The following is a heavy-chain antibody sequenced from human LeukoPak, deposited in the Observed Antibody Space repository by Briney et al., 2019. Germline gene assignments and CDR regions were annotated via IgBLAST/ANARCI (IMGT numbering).Heavy chain of an antibody. CDR1: GYTFTGYY. Sequence: GASVKVSCKASGYTFTGYYMHWVRQAPGQGLEWMGWINPNSGGTNYAQKFQGRVTMTRDTSISTAYMELSRLRSEDTAVYYCASPLARNYYDTSGYYYWGQGTLVTVSS. D-gene: IGHD3-22*01. CDR2: INPNSGGT. V-gene: IGHV1-2*02. CDR3: ASPLARNYYDTSGYYY. J-gene: IGHJ4*02.